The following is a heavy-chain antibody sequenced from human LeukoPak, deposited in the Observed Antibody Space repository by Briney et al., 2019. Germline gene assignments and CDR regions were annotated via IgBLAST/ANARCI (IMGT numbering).Heavy chain of an antibody. CDR2: IYPVDSDN. D-gene: IGHD6-13*01. CDR3: ARHSYSSSWYTNWSYYYYMDV. CDR1: GYSFTSYW. Sequence: PGKSLKISWKGSGYSFTSYWIGWVRQMPGKGLEWMGIIYPVDSDNRYSPSFHGQVTISADNSISTAFLQWSSLKASDTAMYYCARHSYSSSWYTNWSYYYYMDVSGKGTTVTVSS. V-gene: IGHV5-51*01. J-gene: IGHJ6*03.